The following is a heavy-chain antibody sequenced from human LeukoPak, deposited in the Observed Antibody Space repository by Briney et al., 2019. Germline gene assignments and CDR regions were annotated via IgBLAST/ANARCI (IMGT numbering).Heavy chain of an antibody. Sequence: ASVKVSCKASGYTFTSYGISWVRQAPGQGLEWMGWISAYNGNTNYAQKLQGRVTMTTDTSTSTVYMELRSLRSDDTAVYYCARKSYDFWSGNFDYWGQGTLVTVSS. V-gene: IGHV1-18*01. CDR1: GYTFTSYG. J-gene: IGHJ4*02. CDR3: ARKSYDFWSGNFDY. D-gene: IGHD3-3*01. CDR2: ISAYNGNT.